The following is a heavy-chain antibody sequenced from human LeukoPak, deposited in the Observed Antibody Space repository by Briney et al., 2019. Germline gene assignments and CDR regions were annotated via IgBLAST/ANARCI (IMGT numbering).Heavy chain of an antibody. J-gene: IGHJ6*03. CDR2: ISSNGGST. CDR3: ARDGSNIAAAEGYYYYYYMDV. Sequence: PGGSLRLSCAASEFTFSSYAMHWVRQAPGKGLEYVSAISSNGGSTYYANSVKGRFTISRDNSKNTLYLQMNSLRAEDTAVYYCARDGSNIAAAEGYYYYYYMDVWGKGTTVTVSS. V-gene: IGHV3-64*01. CDR1: EFTFSSYA. D-gene: IGHD6-13*01.